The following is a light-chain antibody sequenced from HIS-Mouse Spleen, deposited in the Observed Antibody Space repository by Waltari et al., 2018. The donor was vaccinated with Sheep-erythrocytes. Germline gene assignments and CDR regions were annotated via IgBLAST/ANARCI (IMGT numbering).Light chain of an antibody. Sequence: EIVLTQSPGTLSLSPGERATLSCRASQSVSSSYLAWYQQKPGQAPRLLIKYASQSFSGVPSRFSGSGSGTDFTLTINSLEAEDAATYYCHQSSSLPYTFGQGTKLEIK. CDR1: QSVSSS. CDR3: HQSSSLPYT. V-gene: IGKV6-21*01. CDR2: YAS. J-gene: IGKJ2*01.